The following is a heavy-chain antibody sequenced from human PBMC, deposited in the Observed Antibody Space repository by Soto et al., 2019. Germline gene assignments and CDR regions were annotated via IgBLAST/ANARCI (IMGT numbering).Heavy chain of an antibody. J-gene: IGHJ5*02. V-gene: IGHV1-18*01. CDR1: GYTFTSYG. CDR2: ISAYNGNT. Sequence: ASVKVSCKASGYTFTSYGISWVRQAPGQGLEWMGWISAYNGNTNYAQKLQGRVTMTTDTSTSTAYMELRSLRSDDTAVYYCARVITIFGVVIHRFDPWGQGTLVTVSS. D-gene: IGHD3-3*01. CDR3: ARVITIFGVVIHRFDP.